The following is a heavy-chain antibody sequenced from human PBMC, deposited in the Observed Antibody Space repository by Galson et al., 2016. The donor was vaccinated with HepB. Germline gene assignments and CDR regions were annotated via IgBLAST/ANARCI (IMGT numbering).Heavy chain of an antibody. CDR3: ARDGHGSIDV. V-gene: IGHV4-59*01. CDR1: GDSIGGYY. J-gene: IGHJ3*01. Sequence: SETLSLTCTVSGDSIGGYYWTWIRQPPGKGLEWIGNIYYSGSTNYNPSLKSRLTISVDVSKIQFSLKLSSVTAADTAVYYCARDGHGSIDVWGQGTMVTVSS. CDR2: IYYSGST.